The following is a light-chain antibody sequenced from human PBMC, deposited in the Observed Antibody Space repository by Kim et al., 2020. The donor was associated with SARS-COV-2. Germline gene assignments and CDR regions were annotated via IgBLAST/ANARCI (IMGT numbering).Light chain of an antibody. J-gene: IGKJ4*01. CDR3: QQYYDSPLT. V-gene: IGKV3-20*01. CDR2: DAS. CDR1: QSIGSSD. Sequence: LSPGERATLSCRASQSIGSSDLAWYQQKPGQAPRLLIYDASTRATGIPDRFSGSGSGTDFTLTISRLEPEDFAVYSCQQYYDSPLTFGGGTKVEI.